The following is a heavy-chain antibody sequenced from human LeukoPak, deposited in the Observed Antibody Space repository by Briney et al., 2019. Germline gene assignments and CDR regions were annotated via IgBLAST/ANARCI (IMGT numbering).Heavy chain of an antibody. CDR1: GGTFSSYA. V-gene: IGHV1-69*13. CDR2: IIPIFGTA. D-gene: IGHD2-8*01. Sequence: SVKVSCKASGGTFSSYAISWVRQAPGQGLEWMGGIIPIFGTANYAQKSQGRVTITADESTSTAYMELSSLRSGDTAVYYCARGPDIVLIESYMDVWGKGTTVIVSS. CDR3: ARGPDIVLIESYMDV. J-gene: IGHJ6*03.